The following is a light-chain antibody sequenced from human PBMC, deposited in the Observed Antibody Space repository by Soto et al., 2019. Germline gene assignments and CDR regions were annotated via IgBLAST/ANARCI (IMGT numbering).Light chain of an antibody. Sequence: EIVMTQSPATLSVSPGERATLSCRASQSVSSNLAWYKQKPGQAPRLLIYGASTRATGIPARFSGRGSGTEFTLTISSLQSEDLAVYYGQQYNNWPWTFGQGTKVDI. J-gene: IGKJ1*01. CDR3: QQYNNWPWT. V-gene: IGKV3-15*01. CDR1: QSVSSN. CDR2: GAS.